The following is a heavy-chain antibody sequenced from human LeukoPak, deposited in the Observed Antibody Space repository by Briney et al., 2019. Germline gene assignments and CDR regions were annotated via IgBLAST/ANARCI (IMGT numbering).Heavy chain of an antibody. CDR1: GGSISSYY. Sequence: SETLSLTCTVSGGSISSYYWSWIRQPPGKGLEWIGYIYYSGSTNYNPSLKSRVTISVDTSKNQFSLKLSSVTAADTAVYYCARGLYDSSGYYYATFDPWGQGTLVTVSS. CDR3: ARGLYDSSGYYYATFDP. V-gene: IGHV4-59*01. J-gene: IGHJ5*02. CDR2: IYYSGST. D-gene: IGHD3-22*01.